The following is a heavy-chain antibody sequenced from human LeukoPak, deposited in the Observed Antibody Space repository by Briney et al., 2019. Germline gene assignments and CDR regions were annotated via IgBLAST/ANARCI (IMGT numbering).Heavy chain of an antibody. J-gene: IGHJ5*02. D-gene: IGHD6-19*01. CDR1: GGSISSSSYY. CDR2: IYYSGST. Sequence: PSETLSLTCTVSGGSISSSSYYWGWIRQPPGKGLEWIGSIYYSGSTSYNPSLKSRVTISVDTSKNQFSLKLSSVTAADTAVYYCAGNSSGGWFDPWGQGTLVTVSP. V-gene: IGHV4-39*01. CDR3: AGNSSGGWFDP.